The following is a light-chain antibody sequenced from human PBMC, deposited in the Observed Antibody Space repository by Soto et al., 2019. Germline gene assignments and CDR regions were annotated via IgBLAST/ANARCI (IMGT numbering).Light chain of an antibody. CDR2: GAS. CDR3: QQYGRSVT. Sequence: EIVLTQSPGTLSLSPGARAPLSCRASQSVSSSYLAWYQQKPGQAPRLLIYGASSRATGIPDRFSGSGSGTDFTLTISRLEPEDFAVYYCQQYGRSVTFGQGTRLEIK. CDR1: QSVSSSY. V-gene: IGKV3-20*01. J-gene: IGKJ5*01.